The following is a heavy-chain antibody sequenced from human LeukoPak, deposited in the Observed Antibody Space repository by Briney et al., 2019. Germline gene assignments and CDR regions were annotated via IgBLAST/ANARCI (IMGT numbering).Heavy chain of an antibody. Sequence: GGSLRLSCAASGLPISGDYMNWVRQAPGKGLEWVSLIYSGGITYYADSVRGRFTVSRDNSKNMLYLQMNSLRAEDTAVYYCAKDLHSSASCYWGQGALVTVSS. D-gene: IGHD3-22*01. CDR3: AKDLHSSASCY. CDR2: IYSGGIT. V-gene: IGHV3-53*01. CDR1: GLPISGDY. J-gene: IGHJ4*02.